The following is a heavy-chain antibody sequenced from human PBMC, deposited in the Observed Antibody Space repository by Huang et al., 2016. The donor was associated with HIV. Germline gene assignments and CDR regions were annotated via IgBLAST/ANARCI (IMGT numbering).Heavy chain of an antibody. J-gene: IGHJ4*02. CDR2: RNPNRGRR. Sequence: QVQLVQSGAEVKKPGASVKVSCKASGYNFTSYDINWVRQAPGQGLEWMGGRNPNRGRRGYAQKFQGRVTMTRNTSMSTAYMELSGLRSEDTAVYYCARGHCRGATCYLYFDYWGQGTLVTVS. D-gene: IGHD2-15*01. V-gene: IGHV1-8*01. CDR3: ARGHCRGATCYLYFDY. CDR1: GYNFTSYD.